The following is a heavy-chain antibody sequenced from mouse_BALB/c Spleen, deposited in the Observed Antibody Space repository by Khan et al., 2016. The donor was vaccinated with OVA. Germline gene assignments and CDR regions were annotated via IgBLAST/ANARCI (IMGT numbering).Heavy chain of an antibody. V-gene: IGHV2-6-5*01. CDR3: AKGVWSYYDTLDY. CDR2: IWGGGST. CDR1: GFSLTDYG. J-gene: IGHJ4*01. Sequence: QVQLKESGPGLVAPSQSLSITCTVSGFSLTDYGVSWIRQPPGKGLEWLGVIWGGGSTYYNSALKSNLSICKDNSKSQVFLKMSSLQTDDTAMYYCAKGVWSYYDTLDYWGQGTSVTVSS.